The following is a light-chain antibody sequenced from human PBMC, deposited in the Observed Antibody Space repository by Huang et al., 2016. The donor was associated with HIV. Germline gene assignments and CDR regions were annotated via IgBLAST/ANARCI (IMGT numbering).Light chain of an antibody. CDR1: QNIRSW. Sequence: DIQLTQSPSTLSASVGDRLTTTCRASQNIRSWLAWYQQKPGKAPKLLIYQISSLESGVPSRFGGSGSGTKFTLTINSLQPDDIGTYYCQYGETFGQGSKVEVK. V-gene: IGKV1-5*03. J-gene: IGKJ1*01. CDR2: QIS. CDR3: QYGET.